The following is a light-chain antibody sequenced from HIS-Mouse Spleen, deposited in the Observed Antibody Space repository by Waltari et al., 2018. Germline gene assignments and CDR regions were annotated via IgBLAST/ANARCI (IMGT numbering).Light chain of an antibody. CDR1: SSNIGINY. J-gene: IGLJ2*01. V-gene: IGLV1-51*01. CDR3: GTWESSLSAGV. CDR2: DDN. Sequence: QSVLTQPPSVSAAPGPKVTISCSGSSSNIGINYVSWYQQLPGTAPKPLIYDDNNRPSGFPDLFSGSKSGTAATLGSTGLQTGDEADYYCGTWESSLSAGVFGGGTKLTVL.